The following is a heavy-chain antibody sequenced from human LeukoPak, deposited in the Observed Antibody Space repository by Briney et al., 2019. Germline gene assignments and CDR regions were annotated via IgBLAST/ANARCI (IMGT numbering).Heavy chain of an antibody. V-gene: IGHV3-23*01. CDR2: ISGSGGST. CDR3: AKGFYGDYGRLFDY. CDR1: GFSFSSYA. Sequence: GGSLRLSCAASGFSFSSYAMSWVRQAPGKGLEWVSAISGSGGSTYYADSVKGRFTISRDNSKNTLYLQMNSLRAEDTAVYYCAKGFYGDYGRLFDYWGQRTLVTVSS. D-gene: IGHD4-17*01. J-gene: IGHJ4*02.